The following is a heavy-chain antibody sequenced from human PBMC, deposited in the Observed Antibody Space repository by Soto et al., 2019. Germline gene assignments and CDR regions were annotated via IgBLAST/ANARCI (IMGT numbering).Heavy chain of an antibody. CDR3: VYDSSGYNYHFDY. D-gene: IGHD3-22*01. V-gene: IGHV3-49*03. Sequence: WSLRLSCTSSVFTFGEFALTWFRQAPGKGLEWVSFIRSKTYGGTAEYAPSVKGRFTISRDDSASIAYLQMNSLKTEDTAMYYCVYDSSGYNYHFDYWGQGTLVTVSS. CDR1: VFTFGEFA. CDR2: IRSKTYGGTA. J-gene: IGHJ4*02.